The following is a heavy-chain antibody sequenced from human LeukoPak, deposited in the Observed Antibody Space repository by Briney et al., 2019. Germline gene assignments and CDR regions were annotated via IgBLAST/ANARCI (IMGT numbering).Heavy chain of an antibody. J-gene: IGHJ5*02. CDR1: GGSFSGYY. Sequence: PSETLSLTCAVYGGSFSGYYWSWIRQPPGKGLEWIGEINHSGSTNYNPSLKSRVTISVDTSKNQFSLKLSSVTAADTAVYYCARDRAYYYGSGSYSWFDPWGQGTLVTVSS. D-gene: IGHD3-10*01. CDR3: ARDRAYYYGSGSYSWFDP. CDR2: INHSGST. V-gene: IGHV4-34*01.